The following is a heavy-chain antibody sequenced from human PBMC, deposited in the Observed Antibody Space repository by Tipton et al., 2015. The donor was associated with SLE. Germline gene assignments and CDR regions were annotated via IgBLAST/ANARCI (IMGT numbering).Heavy chain of an antibody. V-gene: IGHV3-11*04. CDR2: ISSSGSTI. Sequence: SLRLSCAASGFTFSDYYMSWIRQAPGKGLEWVSYISSSGSTIYYADSVKGRFTISRDNAKNSLYLQMNSLRAEDTAVYYCARYPRGWLRLGADAFDIWGQGTMVTVSS. D-gene: IGHD5-12*01. CDR1: GFTFSDYY. CDR3: ARYPRGWLRLGADAFDI. J-gene: IGHJ3*02.